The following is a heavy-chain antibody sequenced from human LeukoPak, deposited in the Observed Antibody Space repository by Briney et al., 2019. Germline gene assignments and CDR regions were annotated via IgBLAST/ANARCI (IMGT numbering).Heavy chain of an antibody. Sequence: KPSETLSLTCGVSGGSFSGYYWNWIRQPPGKGLEWIGYIYYSGSANYNPSLKSRFTISVDTSKNQFSLKLSSVTAADTAVYYCARAGGQQLGLYYYYYYMDVWGKGTTVTVSS. CDR2: IYYSGSA. V-gene: IGHV4-59*01. J-gene: IGHJ6*03. CDR1: GGSFSGYY. CDR3: ARAGGQQLGLYYYYYYMDV. D-gene: IGHD6-13*01.